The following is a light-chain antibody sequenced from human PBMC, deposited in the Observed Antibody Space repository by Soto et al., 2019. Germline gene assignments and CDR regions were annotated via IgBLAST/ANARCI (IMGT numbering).Light chain of an antibody. CDR3: SSYTSSSNLGVV. J-gene: IGLJ2*01. V-gene: IGLV2-14*01. CDR1: SSDVGGYNY. Sequence: QSALTQPASVSGSPGQSITISCTGTSSDVGGYNYVSWYQQHPGKAPKLMIYDVSNRPSGVSNRFSGSKSGNTASLTISGLQAEDEADYYCSSYTSSSNLGVVFGGGITVTVL. CDR2: DVS.